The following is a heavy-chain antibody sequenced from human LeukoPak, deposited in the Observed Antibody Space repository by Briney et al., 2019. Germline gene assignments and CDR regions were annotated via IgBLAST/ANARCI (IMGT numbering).Heavy chain of an antibody. Sequence: PSETLSLTCTVSGGSISSYYWSWIRQPPGKGLEWIGYIYYSGSTNYNPSLKSRVTISVDTSKNQFSLKLSSVTAADTAVYYCARTELGISDYWGRGTLVTVSS. V-gene: IGHV4-59*01. J-gene: IGHJ4*02. CDR3: ARTELGISDY. CDR2: IYYSGST. CDR1: GGSISSYY. D-gene: IGHD7-27*01.